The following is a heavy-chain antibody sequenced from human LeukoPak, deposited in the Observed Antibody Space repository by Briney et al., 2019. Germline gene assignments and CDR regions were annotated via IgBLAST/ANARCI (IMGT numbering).Heavy chain of an antibody. CDR3: ARGGEPGIAAAGFDY. J-gene: IGHJ4*02. Sequence: GSLRLSCATSGFNFSIYAMSWVRQAPGKGLEWIGEINHSGSTNYNPSLKSRVTISVDTSKNQFSLKLSSVTAADTAVYYCARGGEPGIAAAGFDYWGQGTLVTVSS. CDR2: INHSGST. V-gene: IGHV4-34*01. CDR1: GFNFSIYA. D-gene: IGHD6-13*01.